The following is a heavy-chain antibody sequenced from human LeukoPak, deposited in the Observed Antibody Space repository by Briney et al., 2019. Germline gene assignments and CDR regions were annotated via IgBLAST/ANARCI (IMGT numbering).Heavy chain of an antibody. CDR3: ARYSGYVDAFDI. J-gene: IGHJ3*02. D-gene: IGHD5-12*01. Sequence: GASVKVSRKVSGYTLTELCMHWVRQAPGKGLEWMGGFDPEDGETIYAQKFQGRVTMTEDTSTDTAYMELSSLRSEDTAVYYCARYSGYVDAFDIWGRGTMVTVSS. CDR2: FDPEDGET. CDR1: GYTLTELC. V-gene: IGHV1-24*01.